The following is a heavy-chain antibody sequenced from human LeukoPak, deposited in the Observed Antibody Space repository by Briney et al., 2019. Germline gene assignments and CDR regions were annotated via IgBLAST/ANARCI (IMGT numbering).Heavy chain of an antibody. CDR1: GFTFSSDA. Sequence: PGGSLRLSCVASGFTFSSDAMNWVRLAPGKGLEWVSSVRGSDRDTFYAGSVKGRFVISRDNSRNTVYLQMNSLRAEDTAIYYCAKCSRPTYGSGWCNWFGPWGQGTLVSVSS. CDR3: AKCSRPTYGSGWCNWFGP. D-gene: IGHD6-19*01. V-gene: IGHV3-23*01. J-gene: IGHJ5*02. CDR2: VRGSDRDT.